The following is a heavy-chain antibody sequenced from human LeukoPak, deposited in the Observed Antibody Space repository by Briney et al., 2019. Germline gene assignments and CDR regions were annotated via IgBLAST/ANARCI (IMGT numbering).Heavy chain of an antibody. V-gene: IGHV3-21*01. Sequence: GGSLRLSCAASGFTFSSYSMNWVRQAPGKGLEWVSSISSSSRYIYYADSVKGRFTISRDNAKNSLYLQMNSLRAEDTAVCYCAELGITMIGGVWGKGTTVTISS. CDR1: GFTFSSYS. CDR2: ISSSSRYI. J-gene: IGHJ6*04. D-gene: IGHD3-10*02. CDR3: AELGITMIGGV.